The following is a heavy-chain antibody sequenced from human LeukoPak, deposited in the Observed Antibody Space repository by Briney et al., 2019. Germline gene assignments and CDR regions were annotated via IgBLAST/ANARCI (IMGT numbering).Heavy chain of an antibody. Sequence: PGGSLRLSCAASGFTFDDYAMYWVRQAPGKGLEWLSLINGNGETTYYADSVKGRFTISRDNIGDSLYLQMTRLTTDDAALYSCARDRHYCSGGGCSGYFYY. CDR2: INGNGETT. V-gene: IGHV3-43*02. D-gene: IGHD2-15*01. CDR1: GFTFDDYA. J-gene: IGHJ6*01. CDR3: ARDRHYCSGGGCSGYFYY.